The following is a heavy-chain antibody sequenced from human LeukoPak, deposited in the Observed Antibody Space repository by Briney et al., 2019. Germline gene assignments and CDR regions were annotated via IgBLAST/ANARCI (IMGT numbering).Heavy chain of an antibody. D-gene: IGHD2-8*01. J-gene: IGHJ5*02. CDR1: GGSISTYY. V-gene: IGHV4-59*01. Sequence: KPSETLSLACTISGGSISTYYWSWVRQPQGKGLEWISYIYYSGITKYNPSVKSRVTISVDTSKNQISLKVSSVTAADTAVYYCARGTNMMASLRFDPWGQGTLVTVSS. CDR2: IYYSGIT. CDR3: ARGTNMMASLRFDP.